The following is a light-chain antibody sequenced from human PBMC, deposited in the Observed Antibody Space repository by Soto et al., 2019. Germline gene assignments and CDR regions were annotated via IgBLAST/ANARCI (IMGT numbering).Light chain of an antibody. V-gene: IGLV1-40*01. CDR2: GNI. J-gene: IGLJ1*01. CDR3: QSYDSTLSARYV. Sequence: QSVLGQPPSVSGAPGQRVTISCTGSSSNIGAGYDVHWYQQRPGTAPKLLIFGNINRPSGVPDRFSGTKSGTSASLAITGLQAEDEGDYYCQSYDSTLSARYVFGAGTKVTVL. CDR1: SSNIGAGYD.